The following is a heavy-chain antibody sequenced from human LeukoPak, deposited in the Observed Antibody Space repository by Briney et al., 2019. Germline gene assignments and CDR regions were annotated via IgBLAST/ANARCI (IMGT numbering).Heavy chain of an antibody. J-gene: IGHJ4*02. CDR1: GFTFTSSA. D-gene: IGHD6-19*01. V-gene: IGHV1-58*02. Sequence: ASVKVSCKASGFTFTSSAMQWVRQARGQRLGWIGWIVVGSGNTNYAQKFQERVTITRDMSTSTAYMELSSLRSEDTAVYYCAATIAVAGKFDYWGQGTLVTVSS. CDR2: IVVGSGNT. CDR3: AATIAVAGKFDY.